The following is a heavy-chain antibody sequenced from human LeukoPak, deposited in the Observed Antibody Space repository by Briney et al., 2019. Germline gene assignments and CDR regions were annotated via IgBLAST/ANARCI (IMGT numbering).Heavy chain of an antibody. J-gene: IGHJ4*02. Sequence: GGSLTLSCAASGFTFSDYYMSWLRQAPGKGLEWVSYISSSGSTIYYVDSVKGRFTISRDSAKNSLYLQMNSLRAEDTAVYYCARDLSGTMVRGFFDYWGQGTLVTVSS. D-gene: IGHD3-10*01. CDR3: ARDLSGTMVRGFFDY. CDR1: GFTFSDYY. V-gene: IGHV3-11*04. CDR2: ISSSGSTI.